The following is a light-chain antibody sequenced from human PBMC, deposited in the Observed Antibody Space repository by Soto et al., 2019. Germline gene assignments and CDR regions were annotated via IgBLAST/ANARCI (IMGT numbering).Light chain of an antibody. Sequence: ETVMTQSPATLSVSPGERDTLSCRASQSVSCYVAWYQQKPGQAPRLLIYVASTRATGVPARFSGSGSGTEFTLTISSLQSEDFAVYYCQQYDKWPYSFGQGTKVDIK. V-gene: IGKV3-15*01. CDR3: QQYDKWPYS. CDR2: VAS. J-gene: IGKJ2*03. CDR1: QSVSCY.